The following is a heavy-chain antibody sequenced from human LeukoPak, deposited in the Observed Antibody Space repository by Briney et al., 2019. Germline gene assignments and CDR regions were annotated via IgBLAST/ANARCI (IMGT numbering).Heavy chain of an antibody. J-gene: IGHJ4*02. D-gene: IGHD2-8*01. Sequence: SVKVSCKASGGTFSSYAISWVRQAPGQGLEWMGGIIPIFGTANYAQKFQGRVTITADESTSTAYMELSSLRSEDTAVYYCASPRGSRYAPFEYWDQGSQVNVLS. CDR3: ASPRGSRYAPFEY. CDR1: GGTFSSYA. V-gene: IGHV1-69*13. CDR2: IIPIFGTA.